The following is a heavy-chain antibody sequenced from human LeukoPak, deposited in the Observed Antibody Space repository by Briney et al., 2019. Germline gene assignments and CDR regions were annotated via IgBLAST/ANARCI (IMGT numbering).Heavy chain of an antibody. D-gene: IGHD3-22*01. CDR1: GGSISSSSYY. J-gene: IGHJ4*02. CDR3: ARGRITMIVPVAGDFDY. V-gene: IGHV4-39*07. Sequence: SETLYLTCTVSGGSISSSSYYWGWIRQPPGKGLEWIGSIYYSGSTYYNPSLKSRVTISVDTSKNQFSLKLSSVTAADTAVYYCARGRITMIVPVAGDFDYWGQGTLVTVSS. CDR2: IYYSGST.